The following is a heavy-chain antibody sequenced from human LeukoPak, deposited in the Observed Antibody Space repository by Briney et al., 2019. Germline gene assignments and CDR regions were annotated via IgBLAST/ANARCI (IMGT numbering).Heavy chain of an antibody. J-gene: IGHJ6*04. CDR1: GFIFSNYW. CDR2: IKQDGSEK. CDR3: ARDLGILDV. V-gene: IGHV3-7*01. Sequence: GGSLRLSCAASGFIFSNYWMSWVRQAPGKGLEWVANIKQDGSEKYYVDSVKGRFTISRDNAKNSLYLQMNSLRAEDTAVYYCARDLGILDVWGKGTTVTISS.